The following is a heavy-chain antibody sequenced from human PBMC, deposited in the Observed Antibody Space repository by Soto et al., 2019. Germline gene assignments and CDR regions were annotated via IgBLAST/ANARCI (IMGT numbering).Heavy chain of an antibody. CDR1: GGSISSGGYY. V-gene: IGHV4-31*08. CDR3: GRFVDGATRRTDPDS. D-gene: IGHD3-9*01. Sequence: SETFSLTFTVSGGSISSGGYYWSWIRQHPVKVLEWIGYIYYSGSTYYNPSLKSRVTISVDTANNQVSLRMRSLTAADTAVYYCGRFVDGATRRTDPDSCGQGILVT. CDR2: IYYSGST. J-gene: IGHJ5*01.